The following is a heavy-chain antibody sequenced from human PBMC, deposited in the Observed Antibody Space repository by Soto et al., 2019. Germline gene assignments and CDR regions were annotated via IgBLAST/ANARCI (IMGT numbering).Heavy chain of an antibody. J-gene: IGHJ3*02. CDR3: ARGGGVGVAGSAAFDM. D-gene: IGHD3-3*01. Sequence: QLHLVQSGAVVKKPGASVTVSCSASGYPVTAYYMHWVRQAPGRGLEWMGGINPATGAAKYTQTFQGRVTMTRDTSTSTVFMELGGLTPEDTAVFYYARGGGVGVAGSAAFDMWGQGTLVTVSS. CDR2: INPATGAA. V-gene: IGHV1-2*02. CDR1: GYPVTAYY.